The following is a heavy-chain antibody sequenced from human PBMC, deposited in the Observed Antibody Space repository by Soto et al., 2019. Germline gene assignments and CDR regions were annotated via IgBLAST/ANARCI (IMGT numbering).Heavy chain of an antibody. J-gene: IGHJ4*02. CDR3: TSGTGRSDFDY. CDR2: IKSKAEGATR. Sequence: GSLRLSCAASGFTFSDAWMSWVRQAPGKGLEWVGRIKSKAEGATRDFAAPVKGRFAISRDDSKNTLYLQMSSLKIEDSAVYYCTSGTGRSDFDYWGLGTLVTVSS. V-gene: IGHV3-15*01. CDR1: GFTFSDAW. D-gene: IGHD3-3*01.